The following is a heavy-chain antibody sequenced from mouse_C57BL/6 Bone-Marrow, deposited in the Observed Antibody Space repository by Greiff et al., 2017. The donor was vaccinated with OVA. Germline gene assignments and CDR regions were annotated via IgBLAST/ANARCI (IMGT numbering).Heavy chain of an antibody. V-gene: IGHV1-82*01. CDR3: ARLWPGFAY. Sequence: VQLQQSGPELVKPGASVKISCKASGYAFSSSWMNWVKQRPGQGLEWIGRIYPGDGDTNYNGKFKGKATLTADKSSSTAYMQLSSLTSEDSAVYFCARLWPGFAYWGQGTLVTVSA. CDR1: GYAFSSSW. CDR2: IYPGDGDT. J-gene: IGHJ3*01. D-gene: IGHD1-1*02.